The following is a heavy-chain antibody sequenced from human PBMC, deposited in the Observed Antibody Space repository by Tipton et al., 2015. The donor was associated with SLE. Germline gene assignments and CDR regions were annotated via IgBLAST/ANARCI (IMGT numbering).Heavy chain of an antibody. CDR2: ISGSGGST. D-gene: IGHD4-23*01. V-gene: IGHV3-23*01. CDR3: AKDSGNQDY. Sequence: SLRLSCVASGFIINNYAMNWVRQAPGKGLEWVSAISGSGGSTYYADSVKGRFTISRDNSKNTLYLQMNSLRAEDTAVYYCAKDSGNQDYWGQGTLVTVSS. CDR1: GFIINNYA. J-gene: IGHJ4*02.